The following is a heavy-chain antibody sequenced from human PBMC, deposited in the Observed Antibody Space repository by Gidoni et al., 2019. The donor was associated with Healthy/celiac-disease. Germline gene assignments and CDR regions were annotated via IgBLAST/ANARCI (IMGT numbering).Heavy chain of an antibody. J-gene: IGHJ4*02. Sequence: EVQLVESGGGLLKPGGSLTLSCAAPGFTFSSYSMHWVRQAPGKGLEWVSSISSSRSYIYYADSVKGRFTISRDNAKNSLYLQMNSLRAEDTAVYYCARDFGICGGDCYSDYWGQGTLVTVSS. CDR3: ARDFGICGGDCYSDY. CDR2: ISSSRSYI. D-gene: IGHD2-21*01. V-gene: IGHV3-21*01. CDR1: GFTFSSYS.